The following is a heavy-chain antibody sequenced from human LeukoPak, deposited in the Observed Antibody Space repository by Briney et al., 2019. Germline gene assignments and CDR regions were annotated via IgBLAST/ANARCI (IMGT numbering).Heavy chain of an antibody. D-gene: IGHD6-13*01. V-gene: IGHV3-9*01. CDR1: GFTFDDHA. Sequence: GGSLRLSCAASGFTFDDHAMHWVRHAPGKGLEWVPGISWNSGSIGYADSVKGRFTISRDNAKNSLYLQMNSLRAEDTALYYCAKQQSIAAAGPFDYWGQGTLVTVSS. CDR3: AKQQSIAAAGPFDY. J-gene: IGHJ4*02. CDR2: ISWNSGSI.